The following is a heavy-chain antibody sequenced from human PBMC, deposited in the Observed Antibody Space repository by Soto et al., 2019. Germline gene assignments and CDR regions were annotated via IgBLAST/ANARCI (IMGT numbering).Heavy chain of an antibody. J-gene: IGHJ6*03. Sequence: ASVKVSCKASGYTFTSYDITWVRQATGQGLEWMGWMNPKSGNTYYAQKLQGRVTMTTDTSISTAYMELRSLRSDDTAVYYCARDIDRRYYYYYMDVWGKGTTVTVSS. CDR2: MNPKSGNT. CDR1: GYTFTSYD. V-gene: IGHV1-8*01. CDR3: ARDIDRRYYYYYMDV. D-gene: IGHD3-16*02.